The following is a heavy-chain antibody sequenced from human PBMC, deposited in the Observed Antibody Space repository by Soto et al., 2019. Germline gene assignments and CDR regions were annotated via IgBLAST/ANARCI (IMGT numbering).Heavy chain of an antibody. D-gene: IGHD2-15*01. CDR2: ISTNGATR. CDR3: APHVSCSGGSCQYDAFAI. J-gene: IGHJ3*02. Sequence: GSLRLSCVASGFTFSTDSMNWVRQAPGKGLEWVAHISTNGATRYYADSVKGRFAMSRDTSENTLYLQMNSLGAEDTAAYYCAPHVSCSGGSCQYDAFAIRGQGTMVTVSS. V-gene: IGHV3-48*01. CDR1: GFTFSTDS.